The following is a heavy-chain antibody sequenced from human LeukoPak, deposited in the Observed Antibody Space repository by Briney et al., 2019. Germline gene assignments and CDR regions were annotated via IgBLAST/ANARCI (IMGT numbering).Heavy chain of an antibody. J-gene: IGHJ4*02. V-gene: IGHV4-34*01. CDR3: ARGRLYSAAGRFDY. Sequence: SETLSLTCTVSGGSISSYYWSWIRQPPGKGLEWIGEINHSGSTNYNPSLKSRVTISVDTSKNQFSLKLSSVTAADTAVYYCARGRLYSAAGRFDYWGQGTLVTVSS. D-gene: IGHD6-13*01. CDR2: INHSGST. CDR1: GGSISSYY.